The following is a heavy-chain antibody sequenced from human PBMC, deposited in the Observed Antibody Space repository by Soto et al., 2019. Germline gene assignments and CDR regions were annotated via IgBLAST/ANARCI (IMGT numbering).Heavy chain of an antibody. V-gene: IGHV3-15*07. CDR2: IKSEKDGGTI. Sequence: GGSLRLSYAASGFTFTYTWMNWVRQAPGKGLEWVGRIKSEKDGGTIDYAAPVRGRFIISRDDSENTVFLHVISLRTEDTAVYYCARDNYHVMDVWGQGTTVTVSS. CDR3: ARDNYHVMDV. J-gene: IGHJ6*02. D-gene: IGHD2-21*02. CDR1: GFTFTYTW.